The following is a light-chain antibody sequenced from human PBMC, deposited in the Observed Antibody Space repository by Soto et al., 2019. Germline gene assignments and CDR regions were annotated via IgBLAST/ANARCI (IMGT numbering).Light chain of an antibody. CDR2: ASS. CDR1: QAVGSY. CDR3: QQAYRAPWT. J-gene: IGKJ1*01. V-gene: IGKV1-39*01. Sequence: DIQMTQSPSALSASVGDRLTITCRASQAVGSYLNWFQQKAGKPPKLLIYASSKLERGVPSRFRGPGSGTDFTLTVSSLQPEDFATYYCQQAYRAPWTFGQGTKVEV.